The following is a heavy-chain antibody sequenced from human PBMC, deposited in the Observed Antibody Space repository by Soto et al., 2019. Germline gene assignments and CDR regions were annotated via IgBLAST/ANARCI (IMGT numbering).Heavy chain of an antibody. D-gene: IGHD2-2*01. J-gene: IGHJ6*02. CDR2: ISGSGGST. Sequence: GGSLIPSCAASGFTFMSYGLSYVRQPPAKGLEWVSAISGSGGSTYYADSVKGRFTISRDNSKNTLYLQMNSLRAEDTAVYYCAKDLPYCSSTSCYGPGGGMDVWGQGT. CDR3: AKDLPYCSSTSCYGPGGGMDV. V-gene: IGHV3-23*01. CDR1: GFTFMSYG.